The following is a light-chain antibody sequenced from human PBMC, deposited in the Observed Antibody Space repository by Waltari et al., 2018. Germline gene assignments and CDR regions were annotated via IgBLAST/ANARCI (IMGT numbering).Light chain of an antibody. V-gene: IGLV3-19*01. CDR3: HSRDSSGNHYV. CDR1: SLKSYY. Sequence: SSELTQDPAVSVALGQTVRITCQGDSLKSYYASWYQQKPRQAPVLVIYGKNNRPSGFPARFSGSRSGNTAALTITGARAEDEADYYCHSRDSSGNHYVFGSGTKVTVL. J-gene: IGLJ1*01. CDR2: GKN.